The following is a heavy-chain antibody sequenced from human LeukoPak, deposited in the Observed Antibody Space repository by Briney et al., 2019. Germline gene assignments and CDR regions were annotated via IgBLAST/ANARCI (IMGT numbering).Heavy chain of an antibody. V-gene: IGHV4-59*01. Sequence: SETLSLTCTVSGGSIRTSYWSWIRQPPGKGLEWIGCTYNSGSTKYNPSLNSRATISEDTSKNQFSLRMSSVTAADTAVYYCARASPGVIFYYGMDVWGQGTTVTVSS. CDR1: GGSIRTSY. D-gene: IGHD2-15*01. CDR3: ARASPGVIFYYGMDV. J-gene: IGHJ6*02. CDR2: TYNSGST.